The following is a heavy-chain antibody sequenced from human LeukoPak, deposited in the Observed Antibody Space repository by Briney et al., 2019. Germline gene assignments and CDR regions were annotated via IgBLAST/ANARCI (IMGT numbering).Heavy chain of an antibody. V-gene: IGHV1-2*02. J-gene: IGHJ5*02. Sequence: ASVKVSFKASGYTFTGYYMHWVRQAPGQGLEWMGWINPNSGGTNYAQKFQGRVTMTRDTSISTAYMELSRLRSDDTAVYYCARAGPELRYCSGGSCYSVWFDPWGQGTLVTVSS. D-gene: IGHD2-15*01. CDR3: ARAGPELRYCSGGSCYSVWFDP. CDR2: INPNSGGT. CDR1: GYTFTGYY.